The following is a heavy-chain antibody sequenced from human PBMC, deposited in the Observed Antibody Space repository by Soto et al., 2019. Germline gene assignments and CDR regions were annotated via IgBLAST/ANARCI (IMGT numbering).Heavy chain of an antibody. CDR3: ARDRGVAPPVAGNTHYYYYMDV. Sequence: QDQLVQTGVEVKQPGDSVKVSCKASGYSFTHYGITWVRQAPGQGCERMGWISAYNGNTNYAQKFQGRVTMTTDASTSTAYLELRSLRSDDTAVYYCARDRGVAPPVAGNTHYYYYMDVWGKGTTVTVSS. CDR2: ISAYNGNT. D-gene: IGHD6-19*01. V-gene: IGHV1-18*01. J-gene: IGHJ6*03. CDR1: GYSFTHYG.